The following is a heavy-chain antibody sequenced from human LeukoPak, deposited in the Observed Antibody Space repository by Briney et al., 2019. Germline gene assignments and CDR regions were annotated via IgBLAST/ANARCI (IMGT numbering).Heavy chain of an antibody. Sequence: GASVKVSCKASGYTFTGYYMHWVRQAPGQGLEWMGRINPNSGGTNYAQKFQGRVTMTRDTSISTAYMELSRLRSDDTAVYYCATADSGRNYNWFDPWGQGTLVTVSS. J-gene: IGHJ5*02. CDR1: GYTFTGYY. D-gene: IGHD5-12*01. V-gene: IGHV1-2*06. CDR3: ATADSGRNYNWFDP. CDR2: INPNSGGT.